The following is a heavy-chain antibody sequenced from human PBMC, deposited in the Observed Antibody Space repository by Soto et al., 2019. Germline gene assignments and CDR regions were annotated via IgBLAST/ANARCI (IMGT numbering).Heavy chain of an antibody. J-gene: IGHJ4*02. CDR2: ISAYNDNT. CDR3: ARDAAVGLFDY. V-gene: IGHV1-18*01. CDR1: GYTYNRYG. D-gene: IGHD1-26*01. Sequence: ASVKVSCKTSGYTYNRYGITWVRQAPGQGLELMGWISAYNDNTIYAQKLQGRLTMTTDTSTSTAYMELRSLRSDDTAVYYCARDAAVGLFDYWGQGTLVTSPQ.